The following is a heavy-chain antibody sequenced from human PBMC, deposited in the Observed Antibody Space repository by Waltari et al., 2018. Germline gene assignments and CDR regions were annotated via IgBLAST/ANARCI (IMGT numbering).Heavy chain of an antibody. CDR2: IMTDGREE. V-gene: IGHV3-7*01. J-gene: IGHJ3*02. CDR1: GFPLGNYW. D-gene: IGHD3-22*01. CDR3: VRDQWFAFDI. Sequence: EVQLVESGGGLVQPGGSLRLSCAAVGFPLGNYWMSWVRQAPGKGPEWVANIMTDGREEYYVDSVRGRFTISRDNAKNSLYLQMNSLRPEDTAVYYCVRDQWFAFDIWGQGTMVTVSS.